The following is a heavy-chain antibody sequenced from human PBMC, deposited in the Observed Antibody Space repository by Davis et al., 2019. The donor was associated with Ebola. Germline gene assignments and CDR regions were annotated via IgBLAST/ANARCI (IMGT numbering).Heavy chain of an antibody. CDR3: AIRSGY. D-gene: IGHD3-10*01. Sequence: GESLKISCPTSGFTFSTYALSWVRQAPGKGLEWVANIKQDGSEKYYVDSVKGRFTISRDNAKNSLNLQMNSLRAEDTAVYYCAIRSGYWGQGTLVTVSS. CDR1: GFTFSTYA. CDR2: IKQDGSEK. J-gene: IGHJ4*02. V-gene: IGHV3-7*01.